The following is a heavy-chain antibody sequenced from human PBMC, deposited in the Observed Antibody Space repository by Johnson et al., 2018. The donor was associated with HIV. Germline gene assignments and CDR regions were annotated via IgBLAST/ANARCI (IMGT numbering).Heavy chain of an antibody. Sequence: VQLVESGGGLVKPGGSLRLSCAASGFTFSGYWMTWVRQAPGKGLEWVANIKQGGSEKYYVDSVKGRFTISRDNAKNSLDLQMNSLRAEDTAVYYCARDTSGEGRAFDIWGQGTMVTVSS. D-gene: IGHD3-10*01. J-gene: IGHJ3*02. V-gene: IGHV3-7*03. CDR1: GFTFSGYW. CDR2: IKQGGSEK. CDR3: ARDTSGEGRAFDI.